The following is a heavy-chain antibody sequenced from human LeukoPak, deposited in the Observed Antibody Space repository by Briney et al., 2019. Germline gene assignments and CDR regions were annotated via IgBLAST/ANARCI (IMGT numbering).Heavy chain of an antibody. J-gene: IGHJ4*02. CDR2: IYPGDSDT. CDR1: GYSFTSYW. V-gene: IGHV5-51*01. D-gene: IGHD5-18*01. CDR3: ARRGYSYSDFDF. Sequence: GESLQISCQGSGYSFTSYWIGWVRQMPGKGLEWMGIIYPGDSDTRYSPSFRGQVTISADKSINTAYLQWSGLKASDTAMYYCARRGYSYSDFDFWGQGTLVTVSS.